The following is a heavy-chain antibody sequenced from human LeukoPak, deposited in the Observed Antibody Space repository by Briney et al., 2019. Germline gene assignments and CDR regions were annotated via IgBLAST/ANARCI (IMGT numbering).Heavy chain of an antibody. CDR2: IYFGGTT. V-gene: IGHV3-53*01. CDR1: GFTVRSNY. Sequence: GGSLRLSCAASGFTVRSNYMTWVRQAPGQGLEWVSVIYFGGTTYYADSVKGRFTISRDNSKNTVYLQMNSLRVEDKAVYYCARGDGAYVYWGQGNPVTVSS. D-gene: IGHD4-17*01. J-gene: IGHJ4*02. CDR3: ARGDGAYVY.